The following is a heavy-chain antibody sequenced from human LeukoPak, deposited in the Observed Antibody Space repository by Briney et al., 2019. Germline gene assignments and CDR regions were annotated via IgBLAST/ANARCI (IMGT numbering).Heavy chain of an antibody. CDR3: ARDPYYDSSGYYVDY. J-gene: IGHJ4*02. CDR2: IYYSGST. CDR1: GGSISSYY. Sequence: SETLSLTCTVSGGSISSYYWSWIRQPPGKGLEWIGYIYYSGSTNYNPSLKSRVTISVDTSKNQFSLKLSSVTAADTAVYYCARDPYYDSSGYYVDYWGQGTLVTVSS. V-gene: IGHV4-59*12. D-gene: IGHD3-22*01.